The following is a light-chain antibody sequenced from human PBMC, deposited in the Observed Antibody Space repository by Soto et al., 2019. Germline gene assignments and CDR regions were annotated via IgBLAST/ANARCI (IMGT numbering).Light chain of an antibody. V-gene: IGLV2-14*01. J-gene: IGLJ1*01. CDR1: SSDVGGYNY. CDR3: SSYTSSSTPYV. Sequence: QSVLTQPASVSGSPVQSITISCTGTSSDVGGYNYVSWYQQHPGKAPKLMIYEVSNRLSGVSNRFSGSKSGNTASLTISGLQAEDEADYYCSSYTSSSTPYVFGTGTKVTVL. CDR2: EVS.